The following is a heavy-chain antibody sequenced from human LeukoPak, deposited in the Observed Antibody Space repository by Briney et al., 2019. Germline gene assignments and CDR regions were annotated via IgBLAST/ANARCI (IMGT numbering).Heavy chain of an antibody. J-gene: IGHJ4*02. CDR2: IYYSGST. CDR1: GGSVSSGSYY. Sequence: SETLSLTCTVSGGSVSSGSYYWSWIRQPPGKGLGWIGYIYYSGSTNYNPSLKSRVTISVDTSKNQFSLKLSSVTAADTAVYYCARSSPEYYYDSSGQYFDYWGQGTLVTAS. CDR3: ARSSPEYYYDSSGQYFDY. D-gene: IGHD3-22*01. V-gene: IGHV4-61*01.